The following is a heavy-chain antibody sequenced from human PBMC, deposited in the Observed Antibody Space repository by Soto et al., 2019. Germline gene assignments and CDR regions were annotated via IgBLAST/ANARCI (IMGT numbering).Heavy chain of an antibody. CDR1: GDSFSSSPYY. CDR3: ARHKAGKMLSY. CDR2: IYYSGSA. D-gene: IGHD3-16*01. Sequence: PSETLSLTCTVSGDSFSSSPYYWAWIRQPPGKGLEWIGTIYYSGSAYYNPSLKSRVTTSIDPSKNQFSLRLSSVTAADTAVYYCARHKAGKMLSYWGQGTLVTVSS. V-gene: IGHV4-39*01. J-gene: IGHJ4*02.